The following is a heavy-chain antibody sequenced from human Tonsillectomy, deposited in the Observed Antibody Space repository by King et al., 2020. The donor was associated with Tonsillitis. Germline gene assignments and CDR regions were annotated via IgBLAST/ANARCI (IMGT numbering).Heavy chain of an antibody. CDR1: GFTFSSYW. J-gene: IGHJ4*02. V-gene: IGHV3-7*03. CDR3: ARDTWAGRHYDFWGGQIPRPPLDY. CDR2: IKQDGSEK. D-gene: IGHD3-3*01. Sequence: VQLVESGGGLVQPGGSLRLSCAASGFTFSSYWMSWVRQAPGKGLEWVANIKQDGSEKYYVDSVKGRFTISRDNAKNSLYLQMNSLRAEDTAVYYCARDTWAGRHYDFWGGQIPRPPLDYWGQGTLVTVSS.